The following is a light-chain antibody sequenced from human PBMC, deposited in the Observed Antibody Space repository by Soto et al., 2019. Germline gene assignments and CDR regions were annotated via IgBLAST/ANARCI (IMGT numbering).Light chain of an antibody. CDR1: SSSIGSNY. Sequence: QAVVTQPPSASGTPGQRVTISCSESSSSIGSNYIYWYQQLPGTAPKLLIYRDSQRPSGVPDRFSGSKSGTSASLAISGLRSEDEADYYCAAWDDCLRGWVFGGGTKLTVL. CDR3: AAWDDCLRGWV. V-gene: IGLV1-47*01. J-gene: IGLJ3*02. CDR2: RDS.